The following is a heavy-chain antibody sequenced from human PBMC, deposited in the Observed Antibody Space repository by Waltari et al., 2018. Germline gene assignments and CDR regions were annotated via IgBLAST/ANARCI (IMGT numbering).Heavy chain of an antibody. Sequence: EVQLVESGGGLVQPGRSLRLSCAASGFTFDDYAMHWVRQAPGKCLEWVSGISWNSGSIGYADSVKGRFTISRDNAKNSLYLQMNSLRAEDTALYYCATLKEVYCSSTSCYAGWYFDLWGRGTLVTVSS. J-gene: IGHJ2*01. V-gene: IGHV3-9*01. D-gene: IGHD2-2*01. CDR2: ISWNSGSI. CDR3: ATLKEVYCSSTSCYAGWYFDL. CDR1: GFTFDDYA.